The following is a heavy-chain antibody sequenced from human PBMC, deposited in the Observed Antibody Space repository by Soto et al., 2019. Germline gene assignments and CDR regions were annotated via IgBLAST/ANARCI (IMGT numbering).Heavy chain of an antibody. CDR2: VNWNGATT. V-gene: IGHV3-20*04. CDR3: ARGVDVIEL. CDR1: GFTFQNYG. Sequence: EVQLVESGGGVARPGESLRLSCVGSGFTFQNYGMNWVRNFPVKGLEWVCGVNWNGATTVCADSVKGRFASSRDNVKNSMYRQMNTLTAGDTALYYCARGVDVIELWGQGTIVTVSS. J-gene: IGHJ3*01.